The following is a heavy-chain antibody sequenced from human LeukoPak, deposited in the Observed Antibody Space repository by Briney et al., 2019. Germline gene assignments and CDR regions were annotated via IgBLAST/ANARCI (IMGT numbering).Heavy chain of an antibody. D-gene: IGHD6-6*01. CDR3: ARRFSTSSPFSYYGMDV. J-gene: IGHJ6*02. CDR2: LYDSGST. Sequence: PSETLSLTCTVSGGSVSSGGYYWSWIRQPPGKGLEWIGHLYDSGSTNYNPSLKSRVIISLETSKQQLSLRLTSVTAADTAVYYCARRFSTSSPFSYYGMDVWGQGTTVTVSS. CDR1: GGSVSSGGYY. V-gene: IGHV4-61*08.